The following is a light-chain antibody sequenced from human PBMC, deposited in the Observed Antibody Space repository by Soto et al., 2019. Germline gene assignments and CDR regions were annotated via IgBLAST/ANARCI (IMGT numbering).Light chain of an antibody. CDR1: SSDIGYHNR. V-gene: IGLV2-18*02. CDR3: SSFASSATLV. CDR2: EVS. Sequence: QSALTQPPSVSGSTGQSVTISCTGTSSDIGYHNRVSWYQQPPGTAPKLMIYEVSTRYSGVPDRFSGSKSGNTASLTISGLQAEDEAEYYRSSFASSATLVFGGGTKLTVL. J-gene: IGLJ3*02.